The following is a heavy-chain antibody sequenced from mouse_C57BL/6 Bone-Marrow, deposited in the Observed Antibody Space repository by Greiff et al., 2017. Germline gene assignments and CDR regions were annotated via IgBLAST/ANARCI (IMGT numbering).Heavy chain of an antibody. CDR1: GYAFTNYL. J-gene: IGHJ3*01. D-gene: IGHD2-2*01. CDR2: INPGSGGT. CDR3: ARSYYGYDGLFAY. Sequence: QVQLQQSGAELVRPGTSVKVSCKASGYAFTNYLIEWVKQRPGQGLEWIGVINPGSGGTKYNEKFKGKATLTADKSSSTAYMQLSSLTSEDSAVDFCARSYYGYDGLFAYWGQGTLVTVSA. V-gene: IGHV1-54*01.